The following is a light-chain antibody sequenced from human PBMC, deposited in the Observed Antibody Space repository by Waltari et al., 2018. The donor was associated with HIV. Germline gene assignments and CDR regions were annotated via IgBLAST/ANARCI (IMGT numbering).Light chain of an antibody. J-gene: IGKJ4*01. V-gene: IGKV1-9*01. CDR2: DAS. CDR1: QGISSS. CDR3: QQLKRYPHT. Sequence: DIQLTQSPSFLYESVGDGLTITCRASQGISSSLACYQQKPGKAPNLLIFDASTLQVGVPSRFSGSGSGTEVTLTVDSLQPEDFATYYCQQLKRYPHTCGGGTRVEI.